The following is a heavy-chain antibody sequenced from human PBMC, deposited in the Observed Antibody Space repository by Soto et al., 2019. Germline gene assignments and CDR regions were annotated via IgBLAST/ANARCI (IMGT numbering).Heavy chain of an antibody. Sequence: EVQLLESGGGLVQPGGSLRLSCAASGITFSSYAMSWVRQAPGKGLEWVSGISDSGGSTYYAASVKGRFTISRDNSKTTLYLQMTRLRAEDTAVSYCATADSGDYGFDYCGHGTLVTVSS. D-gene: IGHD4-17*01. V-gene: IGHV3-23*01. CDR3: ATADSGDYGFDY. CDR1: GITFSSYA. CDR2: ISDSGGST. J-gene: IGHJ4*01.